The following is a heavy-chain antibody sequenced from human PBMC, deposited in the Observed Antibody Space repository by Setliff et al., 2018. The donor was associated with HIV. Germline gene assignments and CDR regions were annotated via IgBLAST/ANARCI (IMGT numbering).Heavy chain of an antibody. CDR3: TTDLGSGRFSWNNN. CDR1: GLFFSNYA. D-gene: IGHD1-26*01. J-gene: IGHJ4*02. V-gene: IGHV3-15*01. CDR2: IRNKKNGGTT. Sequence: GGSLRLSCTASGLFFSNYAMHWVRQAPGKGLEWVARIRNKKNGGTTYYAAPVEGRFTISRDDSKNTLSLQMNSLKTEDTAIYYCTTDLGSGRFSWNNNWGQGTLVTVSS.